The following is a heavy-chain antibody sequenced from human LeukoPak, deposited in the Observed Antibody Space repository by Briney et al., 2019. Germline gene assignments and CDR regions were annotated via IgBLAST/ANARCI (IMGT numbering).Heavy chain of an antibody. CDR2: MNPNSGNT. CDR3: ARESHLFYYFDY. V-gene: IGHV1-18*01. Sequence: ASVKVSCKASGYTFTSYDINWVRQATGQGLEWMGWMNPNSGNTNYAQKLQGRVTMTTDTSTSTAYMELRSLRSDDTAVYYCARESHLFYYFDYWGQGTLVTVSS. CDR1: GYTFTSYD. J-gene: IGHJ4*02.